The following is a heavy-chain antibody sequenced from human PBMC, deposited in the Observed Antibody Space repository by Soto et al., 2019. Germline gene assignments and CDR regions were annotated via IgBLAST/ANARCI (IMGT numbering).Heavy chain of an antibody. V-gene: IGHV4-4*02. CDR1: GGSISSSKW. CDR2: IYHSGST. CDR3: ASHDYSSSTDASFLVNGYFEL. D-gene: IGHD6-6*01. J-gene: IGHJ2*01. Sequence: QMQLQESGPGLVKPSGTLSLTCGVSGGSISSSKWWTWVRQPPGKGPEWIGEIYHSGSTNYNPSLTSRVTISLSKSHTQSSLTITSVTAADTAVYYCASHDYSSSTDASFLVNGYFELWGRGILVTVSS.